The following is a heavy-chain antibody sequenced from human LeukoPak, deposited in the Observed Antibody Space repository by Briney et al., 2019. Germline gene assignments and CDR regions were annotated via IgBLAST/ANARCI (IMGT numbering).Heavy chain of an antibody. CDR1: GGSISSYY. D-gene: IGHD4-23*01. J-gene: IGHJ6*02. V-gene: IGHV4-59*01. Sequence: SETLSLTCTVSGGSISSYYWSWIRQPPGKGLEWIGYIYYSGSTNYNPSLKSRVTISVDTSKNQFSLKLSSVTAADTAVYYCARGCKLSRWTHWYYYGMDVWGQGTTVTVSS. CDR2: IYYSGST. CDR3: ARGCKLSRWTHWYYYGMDV.